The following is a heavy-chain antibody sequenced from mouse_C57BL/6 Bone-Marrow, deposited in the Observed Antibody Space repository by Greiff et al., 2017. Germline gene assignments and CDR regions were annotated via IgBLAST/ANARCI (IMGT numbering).Heavy chain of an antibody. V-gene: IGHV8-8*01. D-gene: IGHD1-1*01. CDR1: GFSLSTFGMG. Sequence: QVTLKVSGPGILQPSQTLSLTCSFSGFSLSTFGMGVGWIRQPSGKGLEWLAHIWWDDDKYYHQALKSRLTISKDTSKNQVFLKIANVDTADTATYYCARIAYYGSSSTFDYWGQGTTLTVSS. CDR3: ARIAYYGSSSTFDY. J-gene: IGHJ2*01. CDR2: IWWDDDK.